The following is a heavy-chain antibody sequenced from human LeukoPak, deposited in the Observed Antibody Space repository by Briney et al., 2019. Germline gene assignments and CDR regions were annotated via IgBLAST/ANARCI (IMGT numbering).Heavy chain of an antibody. CDR3: ARHQYYYDSSGLNWFDP. CDR2: IYPGDSDT. J-gene: IGHJ5*02. CDR1: GYSFTSYW. Sequence: GESLKISCKGSGYSFTSYWIGWVRQMPGKGLEWMGIIYPGDSDTRYSPSFQGQVTISADKSISTAYLQWSSLKASVTAMYYCARHQYYYDSSGLNWFDPWGQGTLVTVSS. V-gene: IGHV5-51*01. D-gene: IGHD3-22*01.